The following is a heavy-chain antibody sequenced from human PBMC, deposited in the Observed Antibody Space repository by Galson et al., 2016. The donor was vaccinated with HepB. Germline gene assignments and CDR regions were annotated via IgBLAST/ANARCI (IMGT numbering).Heavy chain of an antibody. J-gene: IGHJ4*02. CDR2: ISGSGGTT. CDR3: AKVFDYLNGWIDQ. Sequence: SLRLSCAASGFMFKNYAMSWVRQAPGKGLEWVSVISGSGGTTFYAESVKGRFTIPRDNSQNTVDLQMNSLRADDTAVYYCAKVFDYLNGWIDQWGQGTLVTVSS. CDR1: GFMFKNYA. V-gene: IGHV3-23*01. D-gene: IGHD3-3*01.